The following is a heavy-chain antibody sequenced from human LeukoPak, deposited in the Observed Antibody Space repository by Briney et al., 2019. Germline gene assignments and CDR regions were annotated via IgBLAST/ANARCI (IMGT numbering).Heavy chain of an antibody. CDR3: VRKQYYYDSSGKTP. J-gene: IGHJ5*02. CDR1: GFTFSNSD. D-gene: IGHD3-22*01. V-gene: IGHV3-35*01. CDR2: VSWNGSRT. Sequence: GGSLRLSCAASGFTFSNSDMNWVHQAPGKRLEWVSGVSWNGSRTHYADSVKGRFIISRDSSRNTLYLQTNSLRAEDTAVYYCVRKQYYYDSSGKTPWGQGTLVTVSS.